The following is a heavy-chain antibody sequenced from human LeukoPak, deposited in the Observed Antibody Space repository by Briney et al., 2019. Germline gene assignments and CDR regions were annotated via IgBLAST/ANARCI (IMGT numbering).Heavy chain of an antibody. Sequence: PSETLSLTCTVSGGSISSGSYYWHWIRQPAGKGLEWIGRIYASGSTNYNPSLKSRVTISLDTSKNQFSLKLSSVTAADTAVYYCARRGDHWGQGTLVTVSS. J-gene: IGHJ4*02. V-gene: IGHV4-61*02. CDR2: IYASGST. D-gene: IGHD3-10*01. CDR3: ARRGDH. CDR1: GGSISSGSYY.